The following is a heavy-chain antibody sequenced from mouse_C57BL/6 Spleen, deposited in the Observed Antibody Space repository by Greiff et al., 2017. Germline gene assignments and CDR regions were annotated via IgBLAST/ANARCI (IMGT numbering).Heavy chain of an antibody. J-gene: IGHJ4*01. D-gene: IGHD1-1*01. V-gene: IGHV1-20*01. CDR1: GYSFTGYF. Sequence: EVKLQESGPELVKPGDSVKISCKASGYSFTGYFMNWVMQSHGKSLEWIGRINPYNGDTFYNQKFKGKATLTVDKSSSTAHMELRSLTSEDSAVYYCARNYYGSSYDAMDYWGQGTSVTVSS. CDR3: ARNYYGSSYDAMDY. CDR2: INPYNGDT.